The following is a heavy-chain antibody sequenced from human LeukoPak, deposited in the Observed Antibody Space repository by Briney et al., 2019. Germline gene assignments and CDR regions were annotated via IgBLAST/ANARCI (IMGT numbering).Heavy chain of an antibody. CDR2: VYASRST. CDR1: GGSISNTDHY. CDR3: ARGRFGYSYGY. Sequence: KPSETLSLTCTVSGGSISNTDHYWSWIRQTAGKGLEWIGRVYASRSTNYNPSLRSRVTISVDTSKNQFSLRLSSVTAADTAVYYCARGRFGYSYGYWGQGALVTVSS. V-gene: IGHV4-61*02. D-gene: IGHD5-18*01. J-gene: IGHJ4*02.